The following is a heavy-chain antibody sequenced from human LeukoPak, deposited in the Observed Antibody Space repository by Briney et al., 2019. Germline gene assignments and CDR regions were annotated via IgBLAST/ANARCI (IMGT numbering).Heavy chain of an antibody. Sequence: ASVKVSCAVSGYTLTELSMHWVRQAPGKGLEWMGGFDPEDGETIYAQKFQGRVTMTEDTSTDTDYMELSSLRSEDTAVYYCATHPTRYSSGWYDDWGQRTLVTASS. D-gene: IGHD6-19*01. J-gene: IGHJ5*02. CDR1: GYTLTELS. CDR2: FDPEDGET. CDR3: ATHPTRYSSGWYDD. V-gene: IGHV1-24*01.